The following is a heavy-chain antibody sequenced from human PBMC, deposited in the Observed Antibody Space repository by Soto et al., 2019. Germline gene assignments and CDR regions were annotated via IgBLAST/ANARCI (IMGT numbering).Heavy chain of an antibody. D-gene: IGHD3-10*01. CDR1: GYTFTSYD. V-gene: IGHV1-8*01. CDR2: MNPNSGNT. CDR3: ARGHRMSYYFDY. Sequence: ASVKVSCKASGYTFTSYDINWVRQAPGQGLEWMGWMNPNSGNTGYAQKIQGRVTMTRNTSISTAYMELSSLRSEDTAVYYCARGHRMSYYFDYWGQGTLATVSS. J-gene: IGHJ4*02.